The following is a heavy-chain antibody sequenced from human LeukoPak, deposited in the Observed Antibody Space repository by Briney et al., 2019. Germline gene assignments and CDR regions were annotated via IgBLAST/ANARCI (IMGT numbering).Heavy chain of an antibody. CDR1: GFTFSSYA. D-gene: IGHD3-22*01. CDR3: AKVPSGFYYYGMDV. V-gene: IGHV3-23*01. J-gene: IGHJ6*02. CDR2: ISGSGGST. Sequence: PGGSLRLSCAASGFTFSSYAMSWVRQAPGKGLEWVSAISGSGGSTYYADSVKGRFTISRDSSKNTLYLQMNSLRAEDTAVYYCAKVPSGFYYYGMDVWGQGTTVTVSS.